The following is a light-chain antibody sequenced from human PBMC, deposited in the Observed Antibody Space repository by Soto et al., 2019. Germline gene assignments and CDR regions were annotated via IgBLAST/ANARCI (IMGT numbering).Light chain of an antibody. V-gene: IGLV2-14*02. J-gene: IGLJ1*01. CDR1: SSDVGSYNL. Sequence: QSALTQPASVSGSPGQSITISCTGTSSDVGSYNLVSWYQQHPGKAPKLMIFEASERPLGVPDRFSCSKSGNTASLTVSGLQAEDEADYYCSSYAGSDNPYVFGTGTKVTVL. CDR2: EAS. CDR3: SSYAGSDNPYV.